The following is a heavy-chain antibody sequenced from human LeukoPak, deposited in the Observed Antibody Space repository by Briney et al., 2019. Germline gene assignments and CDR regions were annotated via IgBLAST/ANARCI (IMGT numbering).Heavy chain of an antibody. CDR2: TSGSGGST. D-gene: IGHD3-10*01. CDR1: GFTFSSYA. V-gene: IGHV3-23*01. CDR3: AKDRVVRGASKFDY. Sequence: PGGSLRLSCAASGFTFSSYAMSWVRQAPGKGLEWVSATSGSGGSTYYADSVKGRFTTSRDNSKNTLYLQMNSLRAEDTAVYYRAKDRVVRGASKFDYWGQGTLVTVSS. J-gene: IGHJ4*02.